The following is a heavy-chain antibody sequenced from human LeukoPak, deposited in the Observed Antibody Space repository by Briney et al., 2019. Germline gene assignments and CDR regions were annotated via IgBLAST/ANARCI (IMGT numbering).Heavy chain of an antibody. D-gene: IGHD3-10*01. Sequence: PSETLSLTCTVSSGSINDYYWSWVRQPAGKGLEWLGRIYSSGSTTYNPSLKSRITMSVDTSKNQFSLKMTSVTAADTAVYYCAREGKWFWAYYYWMDVWGKGTTVTVSS. CDR1: SGSINDYY. J-gene: IGHJ6*04. CDR3: AREGKWFWAYYYWMDV. CDR2: IYSSGST. V-gene: IGHV4-4*07.